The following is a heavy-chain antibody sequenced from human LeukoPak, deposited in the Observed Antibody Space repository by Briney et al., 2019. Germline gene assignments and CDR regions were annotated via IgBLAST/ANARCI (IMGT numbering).Heavy chain of an antibody. D-gene: IGHD3-22*01. J-gene: IGHJ6*02. CDR1: GFKLSSYG. V-gene: IGHV3-33*01. Sequence: GGSLRLSCAASGFKLSSYGMHWVRQAPGKGLEWVAIIWYDGSNKYYADSVKGRFIISRDNSKNTLYLQMNSLRAEDTAVYYCARDPLESAYYHYYYYGMDVWGQGTTVTVSS. CDR2: IWYDGSNK. CDR3: ARDPLESAYYHYYYYGMDV.